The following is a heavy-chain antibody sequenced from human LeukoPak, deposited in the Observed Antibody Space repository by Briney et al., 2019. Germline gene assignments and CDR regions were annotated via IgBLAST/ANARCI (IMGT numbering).Heavy chain of an antibody. Sequence: GGSLRLSCAASGFTFSSYAMSWVRQAPGKGLEWVSAISGSGGSTYYADSVKGRFTISRDNSKNTLYLQMNSLRAEDTAVYYCAKERNIMIVVQGSFDYWGQGTLVTVSS. CDR3: AKERNIMIVVQGSFDY. V-gene: IGHV3-23*01. CDR1: GFTFSSYA. J-gene: IGHJ4*02. CDR2: ISGSGGST. D-gene: IGHD3-22*01.